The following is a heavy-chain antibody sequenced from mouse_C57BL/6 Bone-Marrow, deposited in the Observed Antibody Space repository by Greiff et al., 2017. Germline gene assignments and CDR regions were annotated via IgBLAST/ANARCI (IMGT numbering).Heavy chain of an antibody. CDR1: GYTFTSYW. CDR2: IYPGSGST. J-gene: IGHJ4*01. V-gene: IGHV1-55*01. Sequence: QVQLKQPGAELVKPGASVKMSCKASGYTFTSYWITWVKQRPGQGLEWIGDIYPGSGSTNYNEKFKSKATLTVDTSSSTAYMQLSSLTSEDSAVYYCARPVVATYYAMDYWGQGTSVTVSS. D-gene: IGHD1-1*01. CDR3: ARPVVATYYAMDY.